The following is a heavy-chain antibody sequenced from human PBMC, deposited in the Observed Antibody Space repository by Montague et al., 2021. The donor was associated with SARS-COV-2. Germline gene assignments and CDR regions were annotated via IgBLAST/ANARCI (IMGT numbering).Heavy chain of an antibody. CDR1: GASITTYY. CDR3: ARQPYLASAYYFDY. J-gene: IGHJ4*02. CDR2: IFSSGHT. D-gene: IGHD3-10*01. Sequence: SETLSLTCSVSGASITTYYWSWIRQAPGKGLEWIAHIFSSGHTNYNPSLRSRVAISIDTSRDQFSLSLTSITAADTAVYYCARQPYLASAYYFDYWGLGTLVTVSS. V-gene: IGHV4-4*09.